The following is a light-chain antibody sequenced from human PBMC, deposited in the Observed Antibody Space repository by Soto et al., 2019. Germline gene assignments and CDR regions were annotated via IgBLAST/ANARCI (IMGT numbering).Light chain of an antibody. V-gene: IGKV3-20*01. Sequence: EIVLTQSPGTLSLSPGERATLSCRASQSVSSSYLAWYQQKPGQAPRLLIYGASSRATGIPDRFSGSGSGTDFTLTISRLEPEDFALHPCQQHVRSPRTAQSFGGGTKVEI. CDR3: QQHVRSPRTAQS. CDR1: QSVSSSY. J-gene: IGKJ4*01. CDR2: GAS.